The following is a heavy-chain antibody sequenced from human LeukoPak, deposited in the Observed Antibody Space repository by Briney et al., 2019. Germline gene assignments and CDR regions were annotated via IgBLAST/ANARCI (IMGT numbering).Heavy chain of an antibody. CDR1: GYTFTGYY. CDR3: ARVIAAAGTGAFDI. CDR2: INPNSGGT. V-gene: IGHV1-2*02. D-gene: IGHD6-13*01. J-gene: IGHJ3*02. Sequence: ASVKVSCKASGYTFTGYYMHWVRQAPGQGLEWMGWINPNSGGTNYAQKFQGRVTMTRDTSISTAYMELSRLRSDDTAVYYCARVIAAAGTGAFDIWGQGTMVTASS.